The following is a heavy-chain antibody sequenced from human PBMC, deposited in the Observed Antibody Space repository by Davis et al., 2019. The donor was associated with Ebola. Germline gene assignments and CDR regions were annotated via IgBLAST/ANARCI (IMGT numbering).Heavy chain of an antibody. J-gene: IGHJ4*02. CDR2: ISGSGGST. CDR1: GFTFSSYA. Sequence: GESLKISCAASGFTFSSYAMSWVRQAPGKGLEWVSAISGSGGSTYYADSVKGRFTISRDNSKNTLYLQMNSLRAEDTAVYYCAKVMMGATVGSFDYWGQGTLVTVSS. V-gene: IGHV3-23*01. D-gene: IGHD1-26*01. CDR3: AKVMMGATVGSFDY.